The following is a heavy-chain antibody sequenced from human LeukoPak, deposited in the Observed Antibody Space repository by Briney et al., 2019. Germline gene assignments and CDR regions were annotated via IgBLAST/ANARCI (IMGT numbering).Heavy chain of an antibody. J-gene: IGHJ4*02. CDR2: ISYDGSNK. V-gene: IGHV3-30*04. Sequence: PGGSLRLSCAASGFTFSSYAMHWVRQAPGKGLEWVAVISYDGSNKYYADSVKGRFTISRDNSKNTLYLQMNSLRVEDTAVYYCAKDRGIISDYWGQGTLVTVSS. D-gene: IGHD3-10*01. CDR1: GFTFSSYA. CDR3: AKDRGIISDY.